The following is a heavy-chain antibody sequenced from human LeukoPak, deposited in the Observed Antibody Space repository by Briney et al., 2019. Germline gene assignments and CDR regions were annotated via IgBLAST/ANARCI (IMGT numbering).Heavy chain of an antibody. V-gene: IGHV3-30*03. CDR2: ISYDGSNK. CDR1: GFTFSSYG. D-gene: IGHD3-3*01. Sequence: GGSLRLSCAASGFTFSSYGMHWVRQAPGKGLEWVAVISYDGSNKYYADSVKGRFTISRDNSKNTLYLQMNSLRAEDTAVYYCARGPTGQDDFWSAPYYFDYWGQGTLVTVSS. CDR3: ARGPTGQDDFWSAPYYFDY. J-gene: IGHJ4*02.